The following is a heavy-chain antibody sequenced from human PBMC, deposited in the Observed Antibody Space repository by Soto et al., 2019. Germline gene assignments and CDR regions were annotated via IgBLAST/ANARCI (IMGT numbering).Heavy chain of an antibody. CDR2: IGTAGDT. J-gene: IGHJ4*02. V-gene: IGHV3-13*01. CDR3: ARGEDSSGYTLFDY. Sequence: GGSLRLSCAASGFTFSSYDMHWVRQATGKGLEWVSAIGTAGDTYYPGSVKGRFTISRENAKSSLYLQMNSLRAEDTAVYYCARGEDSSGYTLFDYWGQGTLVTVSS. CDR1: GFTFSSYD. D-gene: IGHD3-22*01.